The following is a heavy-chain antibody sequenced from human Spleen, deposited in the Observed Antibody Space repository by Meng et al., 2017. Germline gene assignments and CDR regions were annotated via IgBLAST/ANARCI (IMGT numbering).Heavy chain of an antibody. V-gene: IGHV1-69*05. CDR2: IIPIFGTA. CDR1: GGTFSSYA. J-gene: IGHJ3*02. CDR3: ARAMVDVTMIEVTAFDI. Sequence: SVKVSCKASGGTFSSYAISWVRQAPGQGLEWMGGIIPIFGTANYAQKFQGRVTITTDESTSTAYMELSSLRSEDTAVYYCARAMVDVTMIEVTAFDIWGQGKKVNVAS. D-gene: IGHD3-22*01.